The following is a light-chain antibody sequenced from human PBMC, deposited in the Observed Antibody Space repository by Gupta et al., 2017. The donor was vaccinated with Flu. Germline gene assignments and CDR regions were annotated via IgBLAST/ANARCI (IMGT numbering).Light chain of an antibody. J-gene: IGKJ1*01. CDR3: QHRDSTPRT. V-gene: IGKV1-39*01. Sequence: DIQMTQSPSSLPASVGDRVTITCRASQRISSYLNWYQQKPGKAPKLLIYAASSLQSGVPSRFSGSGSGTDFTLTISRLQPEDFATYYCQHRDSTPRTFGQGTKVEIK. CDR1: QRISSY. CDR2: AAS.